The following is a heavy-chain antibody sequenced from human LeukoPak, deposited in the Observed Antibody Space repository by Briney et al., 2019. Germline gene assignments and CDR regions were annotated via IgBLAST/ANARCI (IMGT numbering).Heavy chain of an antibody. J-gene: IGHJ3*02. D-gene: IGHD3-9*01. V-gene: IGHV4-38-2*02. CDR3: ARDHDILTGYPPPRAFDI. CDR2: IYHSGST. CDR1: GYSISSGYY. Sequence: SETLSLTCAVSGYSISSGYYWGWIRQPPGKGLEWIGSIYHSGSTYYNQSLKSRVTISVDTSKNKFSLKLSSVTAADTAVYYCARDHDILTGYPPPRAFDIWGQGTMVTVSS.